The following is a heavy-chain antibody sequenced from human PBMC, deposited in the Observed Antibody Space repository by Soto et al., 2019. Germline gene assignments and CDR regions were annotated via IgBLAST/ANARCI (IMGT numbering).Heavy chain of an antibody. CDR1: GYTFTSYG. J-gene: IGHJ4*02. V-gene: IGHV1-18*01. D-gene: IGHD1-1*01. CDR2: ISAHNGNT. Sequence: QVNLVQSGAEVKKPGASVKVSCKGSGYTFTSYGITWVRQAPGQGLEWMGWISAHNGNTDYAQKLQGRVTVTRDTCTSTAYMELRSLRSDDTAVYYCARGRYGDYWGQGAQVTVSS. CDR3: ARGRYGDY.